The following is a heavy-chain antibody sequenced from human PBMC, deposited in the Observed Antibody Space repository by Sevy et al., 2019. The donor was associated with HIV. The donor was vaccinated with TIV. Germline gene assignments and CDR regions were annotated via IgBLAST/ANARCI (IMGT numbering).Heavy chain of an antibody. D-gene: IGHD6-19*01. CDR1: GDSISSGYY. J-gene: IGHJ4*02. V-gene: IGHV4-38-2*01. CDR2: IYHTGNT. CDR3: ARQPIALSGTPLDY. Sequence: SETLSLTCSVSGDSISSGYYWGWIRQPPGKGLEWIGTIYHTGNTYYNPSLGSRVTISVDTSKSQFSLNLSSVTAADSAVYYCARQPIALSGTPLDYWGQGTLVTVSS.